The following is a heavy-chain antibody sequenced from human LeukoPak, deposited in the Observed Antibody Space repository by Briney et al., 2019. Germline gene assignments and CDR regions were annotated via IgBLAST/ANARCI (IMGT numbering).Heavy chain of an antibody. V-gene: IGHV3-33*01. D-gene: IGHD6-13*01. Sequence: GGSLRLSCAASGFTFSSYGMHWVRQAPGKGLEWVAVIRYDGSNKYYADSVKGRFTISRDNSKNTLYLQMNSLRAEDTAVYYCARDPSEQLVPDAFDIWGQGTMVTVSS. CDR2: IRYDGSNK. CDR3: ARDPSEQLVPDAFDI. CDR1: GFTFSSYG. J-gene: IGHJ3*02.